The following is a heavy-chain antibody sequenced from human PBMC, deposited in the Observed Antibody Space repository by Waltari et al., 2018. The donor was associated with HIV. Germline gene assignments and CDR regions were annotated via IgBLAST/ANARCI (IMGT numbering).Heavy chain of an antibody. CDR3: ASSPSSGTRNDY. D-gene: IGHD3-22*01. Sequence: EVQLVETGGGLIQPGGSLRLSCAASGFTVSSNYMSWVRQAPGKGLEWVSVIYGGGSTYYADSVKGRFTISRDNSKNTLYLQMNSLRAEDTAVYYCASSPSSGTRNDYWGQGTLVTVSS. V-gene: IGHV3-53*02. CDR2: IYGGGST. CDR1: GFTVSSNY. J-gene: IGHJ4*02.